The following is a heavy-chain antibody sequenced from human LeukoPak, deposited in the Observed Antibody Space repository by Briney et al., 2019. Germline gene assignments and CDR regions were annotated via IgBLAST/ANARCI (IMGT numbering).Heavy chain of an antibody. D-gene: IGHD3-3*01. CDR1: GFTFSSYG. Sequence: PGGSLRLSCAASGFTFSSYGMHWVRQAPGKGLEWVAVIWYDGSNKYYADSVKGRFTISRDNSKNTLYLQMNSLRAEDTAVYYCARDSVRARSSPAFWSGYHGFDYWGQGTLVTVSS. J-gene: IGHJ4*02. CDR3: ARDSVRARSSPAFWSGYHGFDY. CDR2: IWYDGSNK. V-gene: IGHV3-33*01.